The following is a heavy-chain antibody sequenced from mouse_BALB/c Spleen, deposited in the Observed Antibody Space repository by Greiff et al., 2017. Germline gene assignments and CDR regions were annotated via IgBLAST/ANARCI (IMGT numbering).Heavy chain of an antibody. D-gene: IGHD2-3*01. CDR1: GFTFTDYC. J-gene: IGHJ2*01. Sequence: EVKLVESGGGLVQPGGSLRLSCATSGFTFTDYCMSWVRQPPGKALEWLGFIRNKANGYTTEYSASVKGRFTISRDNSQSILYLQMNTLRAEDSATYYCARGEGAFYDSSYFDYWGQGTTLTVSS. CDR3: ARGEGAFYDSSYFDY. V-gene: IGHV7-3*02. CDR2: IRNKANGYTT.